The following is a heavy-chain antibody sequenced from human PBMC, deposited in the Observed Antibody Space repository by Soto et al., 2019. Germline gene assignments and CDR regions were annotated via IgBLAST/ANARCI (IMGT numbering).Heavy chain of an antibody. CDR3: ARFLAGYSSGRYYYYGMDV. V-gene: IGHV3-74*01. CDR1: GFPFSSYW. Sequence: GGSLSLSCAASGFPFSSYWMHWVRQAPGKGLVWVSRINSDGSSTSYADSVKGRFTISRDNAKNTLYLQMNSLRAEDTAVYYCARFLAGYSSGRYYYYGMDVWGQGTTVTV. J-gene: IGHJ6*02. D-gene: IGHD6-19*01. CDR2: INSDGSST.